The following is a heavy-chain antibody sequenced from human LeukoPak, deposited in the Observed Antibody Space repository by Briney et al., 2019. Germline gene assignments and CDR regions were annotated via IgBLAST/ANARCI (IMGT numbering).Heavy chain of an antibody. Sequence: SVKVSCKASGGTFSSYAISWVRQAPGQGLEWMGGIIPIFGTANYAQKFQGRVTITADKSTSTAYMELSSLRSDDTAVYYCARVSLSLTMIVGRAFDIWGQGTMVTVSS. V-gene: IGHV1-69*06. CDR3: ARVSLSLTMIVGRAFDI. CDR2: IIPIFGTA. J-gene: IGHJ3*02. D-gene: IGHD3-22*01. CDR1: GGTFSSYA.